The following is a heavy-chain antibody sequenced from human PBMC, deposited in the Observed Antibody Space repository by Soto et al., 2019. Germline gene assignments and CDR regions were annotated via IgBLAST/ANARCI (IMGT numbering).Heavy chain of an antibody. J-gene: IGHJ6*02. Sequence: SETLSLTCTVSGGSISSSSYYWGWIRQPPGKGLEWIGSIYYSGSTYYNPSLKSRVTISVDTSKNRFSLKLSSVTAADTAVYYCAIQYSYYYYYGMYVCGQGTTVPVSS. D-gene: IGHD2-15*01. CDR1: GGSISSSSYY. CDR2: IYYSGST. V-gene: IGHV4-39*01. CDR3: AIQYSYYYYYGMYV.